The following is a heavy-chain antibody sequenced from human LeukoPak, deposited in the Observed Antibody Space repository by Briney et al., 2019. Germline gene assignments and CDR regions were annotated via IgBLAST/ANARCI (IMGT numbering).Heavy chain of an antibody. CDR1: GGSISSGGYS. V-gene: IGHV4-30-2*01. Sequence: SETLSLTCAVSGGSISSGGYSWSWIRQPPGKGLEWIGEINHSGSTNYNPSLKSRVTISVDTSKNQFSLKLSSVTAADTAVYYCASLPGGDSGYDFSYYYYGMDVWGQGTTVTVSS. D-gene: IGHD5-12*01. CDR2: INHSGST. CDR3: ASLPGGDSGYDFSYYYYGMDV. J-gene: IGHJ6*02.